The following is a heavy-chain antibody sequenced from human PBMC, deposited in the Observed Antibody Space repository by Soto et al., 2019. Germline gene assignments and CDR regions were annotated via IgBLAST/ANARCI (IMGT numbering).Heavy chain of an antibody. J-gene: IGHJ4*02. CDR1: GGTFSSYA. V-gene: IGHV1-69*06. CDR2: IIPIFGTA. Sequence: QVQLVQSGAEVKKPGSSVKVSFKASGGTFSSYAISWVRQAPGQGLEWMGGIIPIFGTANYAQKFQGRVTITADKSTSTAYMELSSLRSEDTAVYYCARIPRTVLMVYAPPTGWGQGTLVTVSS. CDR3: ARIPRTVLMVYAPPTG. D-gene: IGHD2-8*01.